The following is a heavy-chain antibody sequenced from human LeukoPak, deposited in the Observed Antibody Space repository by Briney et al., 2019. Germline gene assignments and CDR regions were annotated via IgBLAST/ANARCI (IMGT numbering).Heavy chain of an antibody. CDR1: GYTFTGYY. Sequence: ASVKVSCKASGYTFTGYYMHWVRLAPGQGLEWMGRINPNSGGTNYAQKFQGRVTMTRDTSISTAYMELSRLRSDDTAVYYCAKSIAVAGKFVDYWGQGTLVTVSS. CDR2: INPNSGGT. V-gene: IGHV1-2*06. CDR3: AKSIAVAGKFVDY. J-gene: IGHJ4*02. D-gene: IGHD6-19*01.